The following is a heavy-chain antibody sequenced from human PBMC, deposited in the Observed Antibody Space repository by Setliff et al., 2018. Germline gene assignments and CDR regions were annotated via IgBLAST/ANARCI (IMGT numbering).Heavy chain of an antibody. J-gene: IGHJ3*01. CDR3: ARDGFCSGGDCSDVFDF. D-gene: IGHD2-21*02. Sequence: ASVKVSCKASGYTFTTHGISWVRQAPGQGLEWMGWISTDDGDTNFAQKFQGRVTLTTDTSTGTAYMELRSLTFDDTAVYYCARDGFCSGGDCSDVFDFWGQGTMVTVSS. V-gene: IGHV1-18*01. CDR2: ISTDDGDT. CDR1: GYTFTTHG.